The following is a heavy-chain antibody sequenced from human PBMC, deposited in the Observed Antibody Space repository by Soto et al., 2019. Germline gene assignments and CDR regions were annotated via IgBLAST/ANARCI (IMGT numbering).Heavy chain of an antibody. D-gene: IGHD2-15*01. Sequence: ASVKVSCKASGYTFTSYYMHWVRQAPGQGLEWMGIINPSGGSTSYAQKFQGRVTMTRDTSTSTVYMELSSLRSEDTAVYYCARVACSGGSCYEAYYYYTDVWGKGTMVTASS. V-gene: IGHV1-46*03. J-gene: IGHJ6*03. CDR1: GYTFTSYY. CDR3: ARVACSGGSCYEAYYYYTDV. CDR2: INPSGGST.